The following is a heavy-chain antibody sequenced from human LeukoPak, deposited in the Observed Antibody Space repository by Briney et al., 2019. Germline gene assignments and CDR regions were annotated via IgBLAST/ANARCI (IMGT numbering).Heavy chain of an antibody. D-gene: IGHD3-22*01. CDR3: ARDHASTMIVGHDY. J-gene: IGHJ4*02. CDR1: GYTFTGYY. V-gene: IGHV1-18*04. Sequence: ASVKVSCKASGYTFTGYYMHWVRQAPGQGLEWMGWISAYNGNTNYAQKLQGRVTMTTDTSTSTAYMELRSLRSDDTAVYYCARDHASTMIVGHDYWGQGTLVTVSS. CDR2: ISAYNGNT.